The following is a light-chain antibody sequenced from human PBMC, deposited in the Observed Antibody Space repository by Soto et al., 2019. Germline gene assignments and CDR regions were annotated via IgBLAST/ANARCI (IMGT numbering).Light chain of an antibody. V-gene: IGLV2-14*01. CDR3: SSFTTSSTWV. Sequence: QSALTQPASVSGSPGQSITISCTGASSDVGNCNCVSWYQQHPGKDPKLMIYEVSNRPSGVSDRFSGSKAGNTASLTISGLQAEDEADYYCSSFTTSSTWVFGGGTKLTVL. CDR1: SSDVGNCNC. J-gene: IGLJ3*02. CDR2: EVS.